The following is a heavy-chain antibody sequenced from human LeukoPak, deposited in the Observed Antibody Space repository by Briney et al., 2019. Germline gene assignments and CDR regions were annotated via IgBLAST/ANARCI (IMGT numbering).Heavy chain of an antibody. J-gene: IGHJ5*02. Sequence: SETLSLTCTVSGGSFSSYYWSWIRQPPGKGLEWIGYIYYSGSTNYNPSPKSRVTISVDTSKNQFSLKLSSVTAADTAVYYCARGRDSAGLRRNWFDPWGQGTLVTVSS. CDR2: IYYSGST. D-gene: IGHD3-16*01. V-gene: IGHV4-59*01. CDR1: GGSFSSYY. CDR3: ARGRDSAGLRRNWFDP.